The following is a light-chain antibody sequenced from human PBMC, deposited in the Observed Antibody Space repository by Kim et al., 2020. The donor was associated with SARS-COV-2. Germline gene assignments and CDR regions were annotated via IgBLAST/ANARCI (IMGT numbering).Light chain of an antibody. V-gene: IGKV1-33*01. CDR2: AAS. J-gene: IGKJ4*01. CDR3: QQYDNLPLT. Sequence: DIQMTQSPSSLSASVADRVTITCRASQSINSFLNWYQQKPGKAPKLLIYAASSLQSGVPSRFSGSGSGTDFTFTISSLQPEDIATYYCQQYDNLPLTFGGGTKVDIK. CDR1: QSINSF.